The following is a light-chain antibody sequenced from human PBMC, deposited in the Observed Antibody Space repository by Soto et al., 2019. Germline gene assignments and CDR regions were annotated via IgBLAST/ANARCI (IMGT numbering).Light chain of an antibody. CDR2: EVS. CDR3: SSYTSSSTQVV. Sequence: QSVLTQPASVSGSPGHSITISCTGTSSDVGGYNYVSWYQQHPNKAPKLMIYEVSNRPSGVSNRFSGSKSGNTASLTISGLQAEDEADYYCSSYTSSSTQVVFGGGTKLTVL. CDR1: SSDVGGYNY. V-gene: IGLV2-14*01. J-gene: IGLJ2*01.